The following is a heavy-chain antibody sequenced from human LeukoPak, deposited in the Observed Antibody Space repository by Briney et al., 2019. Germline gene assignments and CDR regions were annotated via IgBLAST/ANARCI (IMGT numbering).Heavy chain of an antibody. Sequence: GGSLRLSCAASGFTFSSYAMSWVRQAPGRGLEWVSAISGSGGVTYYAASVKGRFTISRDNYKNTLYLQMNSLRAEDTALYYCASLCSSTSCYNYWGQGTLVTVSS. CDR3: ASLCSSTSCYNY. J-gene: IGHJ4*02. CDR1: GFTFSSYA. V-gene: IGHV3-23*01. D-gene: IGHD2-2*02. CDR2: ISGSGGVT.